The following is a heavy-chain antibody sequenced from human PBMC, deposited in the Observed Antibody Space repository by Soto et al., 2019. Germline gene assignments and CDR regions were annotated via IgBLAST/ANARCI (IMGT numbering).Heavy chain of an antibody. CDR3: ARAKSTYGDYLFDY. Sequence: SETLSLTCTVSGGTISSYYLSWIRKPPGKGLEWIGYIYYSGSTNYNPSLKSRVTISVDTSKTQFSLKLSSVTASDTAVYYCARAKSTYGDYLFDYWGQGTLVTVSS. CDR1: GGTISSYY. D-gene: IGHD4-17*01. V-gene: IGHV4-59*01. J-gene: IGHJ4*02. CDR2: IYYSGST.